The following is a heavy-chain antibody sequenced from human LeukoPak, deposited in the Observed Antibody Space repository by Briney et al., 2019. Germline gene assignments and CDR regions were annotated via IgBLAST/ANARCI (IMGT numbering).Heavy chain of an antibody. D-gene: IGHD3-22*01. CDR3: ARAYYYDSSGYYDHDAFDI. V-gene: IGHV4-34*01. J-gene: IGHJ3*02. CDR2: TNHSGST. CDR1: GGSFSGYY. Sequence: PSETLSLTCAVYGGSFSGYYWGWIRQPPGKGLEWIGETNHSGSTNYNPSLKSRVTISVDTSKNQFSLKLSSVTAADTAVYYCARAYYYDSSGYYDHDAFDIWGQGTMVTVSS.